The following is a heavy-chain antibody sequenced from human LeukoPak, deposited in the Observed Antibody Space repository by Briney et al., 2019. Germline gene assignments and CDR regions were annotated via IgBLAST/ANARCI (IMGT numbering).Heavy chain of an antibody. V-gene: IGHV4-34*01. CDR1: GGSFSGYY. CDR3: AREPPFGVVCHAFDI. CDR2: INHSGST. Sequence: SETLSLTCAVYGGSFSGYYWSWIRQAPGKGLEWVGEINHSGSTNYNPSLKSRVSISVDTSTTQFSLKLSSVTAADTAVYYCAREPPFGVVCHAFDIWGQGTMVTVSS. J-gene: IGHJ3*02. D-gene: IGHD3-3*01.